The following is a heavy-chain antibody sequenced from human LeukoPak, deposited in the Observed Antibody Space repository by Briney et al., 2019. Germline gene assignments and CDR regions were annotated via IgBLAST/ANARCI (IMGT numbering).Heavy chain of an antibody. CDR3: ATPGFWSGYRLDFDY. CDR1: GFTFSSYA. D-gene: IGHD3-3*01. CDR2: ISGSGGST. J-gene: IGHJ4*02. Sequence: GGSLXLSCAASGFTFSSYAMSWVRQAPGKGLEWVSAISGSGGSTYYADSVKGGFTISRDNTKNTVYLQMNRLRAEDTAVYYCATPGFWSGYRLDFDYWGQGTLVTVSS. V-gene: IGHV3-23*01.